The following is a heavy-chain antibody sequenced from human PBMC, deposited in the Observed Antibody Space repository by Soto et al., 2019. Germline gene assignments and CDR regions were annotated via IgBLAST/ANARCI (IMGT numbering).Heavy chain of an antibody. CDR1: GFTLSNYA. CDR3: ARAYDFWSGYCDY. V-gene: IGHV3-23*01. CDR2: ISGSGGST. D-gene: IGHD3-3*01. Sequence: GGSLRLSCAASGFTLSNYAMSWVRQAPGKGLEWVSAISGSGGSTYYADSVKGRFTISRDNSKNTLYLQMNSLRAEYTAVYYGARAYDFWSGYCDYWGQGPLVTVSS. J-gene: IGHJ4*02.